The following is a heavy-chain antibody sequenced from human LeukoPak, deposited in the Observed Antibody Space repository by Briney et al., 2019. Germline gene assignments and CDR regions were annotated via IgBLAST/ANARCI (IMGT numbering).Heavy chain of an antibody. V-gene: IGHV4-59*08. CDR2: IYYSGST. Sequence: SETLSLTCTVSGGSISSYYWSWIRQPPGKGLEWIGYIYYSGSTNYNPSLKSRVTISVDTSKNQFSLKLSSVTAADTAVYYRARHERYFDYWGQGTLVTVSS. CDR1: GGSISSYY. J-gene: IGHJ4*02. CDR3: ARHERYFDY.